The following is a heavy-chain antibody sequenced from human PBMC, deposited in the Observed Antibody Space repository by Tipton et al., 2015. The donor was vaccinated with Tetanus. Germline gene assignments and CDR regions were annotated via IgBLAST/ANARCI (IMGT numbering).Heavy chain of an antibody. Sequence: QLVQSGAEVKKPGSSVKVSCKASGGTFSSYAISWVRQAPGQGLEWMGGIIPIFGTANYAQKLQGRVTMTTDTSTSTAYMELRSLRSDDTAVYYCARDGYSSGWPPPSYYYYGMDVWGQGTTVTVSS. CDR1: GGTFSSYA. CDR2: IIPIFGTA. D-gene: IGHD6-19*01. J-gene: IGHJ6*02. V-gene: IGHV1-69*06. CDR3: ARDGYSSGWPPPSYYYYGMDV.